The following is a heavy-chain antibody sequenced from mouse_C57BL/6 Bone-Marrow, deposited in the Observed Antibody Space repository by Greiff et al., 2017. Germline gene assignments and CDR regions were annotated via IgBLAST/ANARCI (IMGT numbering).Heavy chain of an antibody. CDR3: ARGVYYGNSYAMDY. CDR1: GYSFTDYN. CDR2: INPNYGTT. V-gene: IGHV1-39*01. J-gene: IGHJ4*01. Sequence: VHVKQSGPELVKPGASVKISCKASGYSFTDYNMNWVKQSNGKSLEWIGVINPNYGTTSYNQKFKGKATLTVDQSSSTAYMQLNSLTSEDSAVYYCARGVYYGNSYAMDYWGQGTSVTVSS. D-gene: IGHD2-1*01.